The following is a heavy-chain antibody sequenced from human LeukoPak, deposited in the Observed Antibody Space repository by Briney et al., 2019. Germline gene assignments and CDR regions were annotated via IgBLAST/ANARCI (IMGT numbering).Heavy chain of an antibody. Sequence: PGESLRLSCAASGFTFSSYAMSWVRQAPGKGLEWVSAISGSGGSTYYADSVKGRFTISRDNSKNTLYLQMNSLRAEDTAVYYCAKDPKDYYYMDVWGKGTTVTASS. CDR3: AKDPKDYYYMDV. J-gene: IGHJ6*03. CDR2: ISGSGGST. V-gene: IGHV3-23*01. CDR1: GFTFSSYA.